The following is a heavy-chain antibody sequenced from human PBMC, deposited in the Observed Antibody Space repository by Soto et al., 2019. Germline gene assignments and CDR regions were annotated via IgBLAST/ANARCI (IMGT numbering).Heavy chain of an antibody. CDR1: GVSINSAAYY. V-gene: IGHV4-31*03. CDR3: AREYTYGSNFFDC. D-gene: IGHD5-18*01. Sequence: QVQLQESGPGLVKPSQTLSLTCTVSGVSINSAAYYWSWIRQHPGKGLEWIGYISHSGSTYYTPALKSRVIISADTSKNQFSVNLTSVTAADTAVYYCAREYTYGSNFFDCWGQGALVTVSS. J-gene: IGHJ4*02. CDR2: ISHSGST.